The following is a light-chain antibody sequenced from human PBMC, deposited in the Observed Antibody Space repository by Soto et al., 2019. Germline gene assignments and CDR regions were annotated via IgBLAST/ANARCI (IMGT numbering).Light chain of an antibody. Sequence: DIVMTQSPDSLAVSLGERATINCRSSQSVFYNANNKNYLAWYQQKPGQPPKLLIYWTSTRESGVPDRFSGSGSGTDFPLTISSLPAEDVAVYYCQQYYSTPRTFGQGTKVEIK. V-gene: IGKV4-1*01. CDR1: QSVFYNANNKNY. CDR2: WTS. J-gene: IGKJ1*01. CDR3: QQYYSTPRT.